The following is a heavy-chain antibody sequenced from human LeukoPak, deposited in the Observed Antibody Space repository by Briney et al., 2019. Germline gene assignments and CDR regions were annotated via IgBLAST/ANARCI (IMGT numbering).Heavy chain of an antibody. CDR2: IWYDGSNK. Sequence: GGSLRLSCAAPGFTFSSYGMHWVRQAPGKGLEWVAVIWYDGSNKYYADSVKGRFTISRDNSKNTLYLQMNSLRAEDTAVYYCAKAGIFEGLGYCSRWGQGTLVTVSS. V-gene: IGHV3-33*06. CDR1: GFTFSSYG. J-gene: IGHJ4*02. CDR3: AKAGIFEGLGYCSR. D-gene: IGHD2-2*01.